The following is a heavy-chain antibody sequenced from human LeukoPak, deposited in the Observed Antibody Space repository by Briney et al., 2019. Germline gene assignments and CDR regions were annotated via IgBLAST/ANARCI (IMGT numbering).Heavy chain of an antibody. CDR1: GLTFSKYT. D-gene: IGHD1-20*01. CDR2: IYGGGSGST. J-gene: IGHJ4*02. Sequence: GGSLRLSCVASGLTFSKYTMSWVRQAPGKGLEWVSGIYGGGSGSTFYAESVKGRFTISRDNSKNTLYLQMNSLRDEDTAIYYCAKDFTPDGIWDIDYWGRGTLITVSS. V-gene: IGHV3-23*01. CDR3: AKDFTPDGIWDIDY.